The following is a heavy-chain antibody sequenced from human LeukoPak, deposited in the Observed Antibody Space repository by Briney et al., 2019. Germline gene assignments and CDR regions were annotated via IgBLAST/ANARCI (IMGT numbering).Heavy chain of an antibody. J-gene: IGHJ4*02. D-gene: IGHD3-10*01. CDR3: VVLFRRGSGSYYIDY. Sequence: SETLSLTCAVYGGSFSGYYWSWIRQPPGKGLEWIGEINRSGSTNYNPSLKSRVTISVDTSKNQFSLKLRSVTAADTAAYYRVVLFRRGSGSYYIDYWGQGTLVTVSS. V-gene: IGHV4-34*01. CDR1: GGSFSGYY. CDR2: INRSGST.